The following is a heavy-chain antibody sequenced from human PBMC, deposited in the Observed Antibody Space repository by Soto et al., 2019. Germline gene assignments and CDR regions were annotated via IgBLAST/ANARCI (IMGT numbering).Heavy chain of an antibody. CDR3: ARGITGTTFPQGEPKNWFDP. J-gene: IGHJ5*02. V-gene: IGHV1-69*13. CDR1: GGTFSSYA. Sequence: SVKVSCKASGGTFSSYAISWVRQAPGQGLEWMGGIIPIFGTANYAQKFEGRVTITADESTSTAYMELSSLRSEDTAVYYCARGITGTTFPQGEPKNWFDPWGQGTLVTVSS. D-gene: IGHD1-7*01. CDR2: IIPIFGTA.